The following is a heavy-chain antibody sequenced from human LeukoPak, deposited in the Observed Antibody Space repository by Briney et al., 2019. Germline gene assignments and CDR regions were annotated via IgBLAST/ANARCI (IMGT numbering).Heavy chain of an antibody. CDR2: LIGSSGST. Sequence: GGSLRLSCAASGFTSTNYAMNWVRQAPGKGLEWVTVLIGSSGSTDYADSVKGRFTISRDNSKNTVFLQMNSLRAEDTAIYYCAKGAYDYIEIGYFDSWGQGTLVTVSS. V-gene: IGHV3-23*01. CDR1: GFTSTNYA. D-gene: IGHD5-12*01. J-gene: IGHJ4*02. CDR3: AKGAYDYIEIGYFDS.